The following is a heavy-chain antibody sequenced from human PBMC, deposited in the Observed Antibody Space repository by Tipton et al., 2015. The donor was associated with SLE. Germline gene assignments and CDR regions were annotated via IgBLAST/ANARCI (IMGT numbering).Heavy chain of an antibody. D-gene: IGHD3-10*01. CDR1: GFIFSRHW. CDR3: ARGPDYGSRTDYLDP. J-gene: IGHJ5*02. Sequence: SLRLSCEGSGFIFSRHWMTWVRQAPGKGLEWVVDIRKDGYEEYYVDSVKGRFTISRDNAKNSLYLQMNSLRDEDTAVYYCARGPDYGSRTDYLDPWGQGILVTVSS. V-gene: IGHV3-7*04. CDR2: IRKDGYEE.